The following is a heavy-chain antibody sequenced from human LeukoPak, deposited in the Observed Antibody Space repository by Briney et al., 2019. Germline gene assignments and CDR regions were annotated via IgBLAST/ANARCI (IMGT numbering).Heavy chain of an antibody. V-gene: IGHV1-2*06. D-gene: IGHD1-14*01. CDR2: INPNSGGT. CDR3: AREREVSGAFDI. J-gene: IGHJ3*02. CDR1: GYTFTSYA. Sequence: ASVKVSCKASGYTFTSYAMHWVRQAPGQGLEWMGRINPNSGGTNYAQKFQGRVTMTRDTSISTAYMELSRLRSDDTAVYYCAREREVSGAFDIWGQGTMVTVSS.